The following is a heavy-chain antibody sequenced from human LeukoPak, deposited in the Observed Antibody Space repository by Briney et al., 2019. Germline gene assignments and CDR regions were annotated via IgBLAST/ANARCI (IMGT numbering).Heavy chain of an antibody. V-gene: IGHV4-59*01. D-gene: IGHD4-17*01. CDR3: ARDRAGVYGDLFYYYYYGMDV. CDR2: IYYSGST. J-gene: IGHJ6*02. Sequence: SETLSLTCAVYGGSFSGYYWSWIRQPPGKGLEWIGYIYYSGSTNYNLSLKSRVTISVDTSKNQFSLKLSSVTAADTAVYYCARDRAGVYGDLFYYYYYGMDVRGQGTTVTVSS. CDR1: GGSFSGYY.